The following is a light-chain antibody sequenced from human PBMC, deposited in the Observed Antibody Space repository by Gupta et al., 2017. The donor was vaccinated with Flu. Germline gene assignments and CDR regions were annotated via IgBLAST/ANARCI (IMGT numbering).Light chain of an antibody. J-gene: IGKJ4*01. V-gene: IGKV3-20*01. CDR3: HQYAKSPLT. Sequence: GPLSLSPGEEATLSCRASQSVGRNYLSWYQQKPGQAPRLLIYAASSRATGIPDRFSGSGSGTDFTLTISRLEPEDSALYYCHQYAKSPLTFGGGTKVEIK. CDR2: AAS. CDR1: QSVGRNY.